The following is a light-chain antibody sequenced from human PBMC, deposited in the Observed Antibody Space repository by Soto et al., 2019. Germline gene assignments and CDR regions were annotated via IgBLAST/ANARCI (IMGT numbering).Light chain of an antibody. CDR2: LGS. Sequence: DIVMTQSPLSLPVTPGEPASISXRSSXSLLHYNGHNFLNWYLQKPGQSPQXXIYLGSNRASGVPDRFSGSGAGTDFTLKISRVEAEDVGVYYCMQALQTPLTFGQGTRLEIK. V-gene: IGKV2-28*01. CDR1: XSLLHYNGHNF. CDR3: MQALQTPLT. J-gene: IGKJ5*01.